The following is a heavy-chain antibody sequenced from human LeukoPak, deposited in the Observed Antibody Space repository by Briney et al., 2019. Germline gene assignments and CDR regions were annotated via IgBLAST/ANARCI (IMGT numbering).Heavy chain of an antibody. V-gene: IGHV3-43*02. Sequence: GGSLSLSCAASGFTFDYYAMHWVRQAPGKGLEWVSLISGDGGSTYYADSVKGRFTISRDNSKNSLYLQMNSLRTEDTALYYCAKDISNYDFWSGFSTWGQGSPVTVSS. CDR2: ISGDGGST. D-gene: IGHD3-3*01. J-gene: IGHJ5*01. CDR3: AKDISNYDFWSGFST. CDR1: GFTFDYYA.